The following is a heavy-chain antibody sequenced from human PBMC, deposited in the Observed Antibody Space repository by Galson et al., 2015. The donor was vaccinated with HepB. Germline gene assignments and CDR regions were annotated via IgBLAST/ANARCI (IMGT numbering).Heavy chain of an antibody. CDR1: GFTFDDYA. J-gene: IGHJ6*03. CDR3: AKASGVMDV. V-gene: IGHV3-9*01. D-gene: IGHD6-25*01. CDR2: ISWNSGSI. Sequence: SLRLSCAASGFTFDDYAMHWVRQAPGKGLEWVSGISWNSGSIGYADSVKGRFTISRDNAKNSLYLQMNSLRAEDTALYYCAKASGVMDVWGKGTTVTVSS.